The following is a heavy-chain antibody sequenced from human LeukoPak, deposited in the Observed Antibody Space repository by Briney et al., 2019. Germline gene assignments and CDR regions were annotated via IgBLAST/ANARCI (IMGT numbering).Heavy chain of an antibody. CDR1: GYTFTGYY. Sequence: ASVKVPCKASGYTFTGYYMHWVRQAPGQGLEWMGWINPNSGGTNYAQKFQGRVTMTRDTSISTAYMELSRLRSDDTAVYYCARDQEVRRITMVRGVMGYWGQGTLVTVSP. CDR2: INPNSGGT. J-gene: IGHJ4*02. CDR3: ARDQEVRRITMVRGVMGY. V-gene: IGHV1-2*02. D-gene: IGHD3-10*01.